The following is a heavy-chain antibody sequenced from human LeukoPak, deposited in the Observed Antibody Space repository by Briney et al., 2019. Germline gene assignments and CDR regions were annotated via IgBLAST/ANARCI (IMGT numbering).Heavy chain of an antibody. CDR3: ARLGENGLLTGYFYP. J-gene: IGHJ5*02. Sequence: ASVKVSCKASGYTFTGYYMHWVRQAPGQGLEWMGWINPNSGGTNYAQKFQGRATMTRDTSITTTYMDLSRLRSDDTAVYYCARLGENGLLTGYFYPWGQGTLVTVSS. CDR1: GYTFTGYY. D-gene: IGHD3-9*01. V-gene: IGHV1-2*02. CDR2: INPNSGGT.